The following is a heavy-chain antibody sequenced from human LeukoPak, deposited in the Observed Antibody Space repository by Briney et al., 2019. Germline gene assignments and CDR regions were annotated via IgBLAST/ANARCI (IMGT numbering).Heavy chain of an antibody. J-gene: IGHJ3*02. V-gene: IGHV3-53*01. CDR3: AREAVVTRAFDI. CDR1: GFTVSSNY. Sequence: PGGSLRLSCAASGFTVSSNYMSWVRQAPGKGLEWVSVIYSGGSTYYADSVRGRFTISRDNSKNTLYLQMNSLRAEDTAVYYCAREAVVTRAFDIWGQGTMVTVSS. D-gene: IGHD4-23*01. CDR2: IYSGGST.